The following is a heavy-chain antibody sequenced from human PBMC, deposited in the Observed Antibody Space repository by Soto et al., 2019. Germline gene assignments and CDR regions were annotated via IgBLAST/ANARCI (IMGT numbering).Heavy chain of an antibody. J-gene: IGHJ4*02. CDR3: ARVQTYYDFWSGSYQGGYYFDY. V-gene: IGHV3-11*01. D-gene: IGHD3-3*01. Sequence: GGSLRLSCAASGFTFSDYYMSWIRQAPGKGLEWVSYISSSGSTIYYADSVKGRFTISRDNAKNSLYLQMNSLRAEDTAVYYCARVQTYYDFWSGSYQGGYYFDYWGQGTLVTVSS. CDR1: GFTFSDYY. CDR2: ISSSGSTI.